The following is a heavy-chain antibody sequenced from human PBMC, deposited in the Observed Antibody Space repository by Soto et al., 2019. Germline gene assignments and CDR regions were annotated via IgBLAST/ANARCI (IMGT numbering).Heavy chain of an antibody. CDR2: IYYSGST. CDR3: ARDWYQGGFDP. CDR1: GGSVSSGSYY. Sequence: SETLSLTCTVSGGSVSSGSYYWSWIRQPPGKGLEWIGYIYYSGSTNYNPSLKSRVTISVDTSKNQFSLKLSSVTAADTAVYYCARDWYQGGFDPWGQGTLVTVSS. D-gene: IGHD1-20*01. V-gene: IGHV4-61*01. J-gene: IGHJ5*02.